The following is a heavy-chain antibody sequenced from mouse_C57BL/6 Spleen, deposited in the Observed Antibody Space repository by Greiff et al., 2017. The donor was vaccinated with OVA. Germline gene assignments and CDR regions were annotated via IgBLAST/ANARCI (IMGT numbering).Heavy chain of an antibody. CDR2: IAPSDSYT. J-gene: IGHJ2*01. Sequence: QVQLQQPGAELVRPGTSVKLSCKASGYTFTSYWMHWVKQRPGQGLEWIGVIAPSDSYTNYNQKFKGKATLTVDTSSSTAYMQLSSLTSEDSAVYYCARSDYDAFDYWGQGTTLTVSS. V-gene: IGHV1-59*01. CDR1: GYTFTSYW. CDR3: ARSDYDAFDY. D-gene: IGHD2-4*01.